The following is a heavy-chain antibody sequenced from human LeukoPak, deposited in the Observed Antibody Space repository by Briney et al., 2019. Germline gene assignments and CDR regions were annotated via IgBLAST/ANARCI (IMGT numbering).Heavy chain of an antibody. D-gene: IGHD3-10*01. J-gene: IGHJ5*02. CDR2: VYQNGNI. V-gene: IGHV4-59*08. Sequence: NPSETLSLTCTVSGGSISSYYWSWIRQPPGKGLEFIVYVYQNGNITYNPSLKGRASMSVDTSKSQFSLKLTSLTAADTAVYYCARFRRVGRLIWFDPWGQGTLVTVSP. CDR3: ARFRRVGRLIWFDP. CDR1: GGSISSYY.